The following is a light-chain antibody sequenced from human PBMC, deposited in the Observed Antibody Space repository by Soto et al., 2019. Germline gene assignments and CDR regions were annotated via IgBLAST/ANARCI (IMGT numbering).Light chain of an antibody. J-gene: IGKJ5*01. Sequence: DIQMTQSPSSLSASVGDRVTITCRTGQAISTYLNWYQHKPGTAPRLLVYGASRWQSGVPSRFSGSGSGTHFTLTIRALQPEDFATYYCQQSHTTPTTFGQGTRVDIK. CDR1: QAISTY. CDR2: GAS. CDR3: QQSHTTPTT. V-gene: IGKV1-39*01.